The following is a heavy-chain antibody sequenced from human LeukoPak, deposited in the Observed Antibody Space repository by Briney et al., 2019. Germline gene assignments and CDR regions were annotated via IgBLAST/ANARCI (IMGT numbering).Heavy chain of an antibody. CDR2: IYYSGST. V-gene: IGHV4-59*01. CDR3: ARGSYYVHNDY. J-gene: IGHJ4*02. D-gene: IGHD3-10*02. CDR1: GGSISSYY. Sequence: SETLSLTCTVPGGSISSYYWSWIRQPPGRGLEWIGYIYYSGSTNYNPSLKRRVTISVDTSKNQFSLKLSSVTAADTAVYYCARGSYYVHNDYWGQGTLVTVSS.